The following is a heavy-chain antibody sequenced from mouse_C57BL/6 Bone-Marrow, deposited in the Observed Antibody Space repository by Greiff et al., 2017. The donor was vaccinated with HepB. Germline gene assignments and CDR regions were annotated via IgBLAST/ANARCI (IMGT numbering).Heavy chain of an antibody. CDR3: ARLGVIGTRYFDV. V-gene: IGHV1-53*01. CDR2: INPSNGGT. Sequence: QVQLQQPETELVKPGASVKLSCKASGYTFTSYWMHWVKQRPGQGLEWIGNINPSNGGTNYNEKFKSKATLTVDKSSSTAYMQLSSLTSEDSAVYYCARLGVIGTRYFDVWGTGTTVTVSS. D-gene: IGHD1-1*01. CDR1: GYTFTSYW. J-gene: IGHJ1*03.